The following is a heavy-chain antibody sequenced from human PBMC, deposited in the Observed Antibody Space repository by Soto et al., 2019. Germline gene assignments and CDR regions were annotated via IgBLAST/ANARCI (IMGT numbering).Heavy chain of an antibody. CDR1: GCTFSSYA. D-gene: IGHD6-19*01. Sequence: ASVKVSCKASGCTFSSYAISWVRQAPGQGLEWMGGINPKFGATNYAQKFQGRVTITADKSMSTAYMELSRLRSEDTAVYYCARQRGGCAVRAYYGIHDWGQGTTVTVSS. CDR3: ARQRGGCAVRAYYGIHD. V-gene: IGHV1-69*06. J-gene: IGHJ6*02. CDR2: INPKFGAT.